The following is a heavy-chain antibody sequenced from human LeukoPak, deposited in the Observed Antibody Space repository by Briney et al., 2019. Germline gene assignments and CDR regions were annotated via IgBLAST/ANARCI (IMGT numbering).Heavy chain of an antibody. Sequence: ASVKVSCKASGYTFTSYDINWVRQATGQGLEWMGWMNPNSGNTGYAQKFQGRVTMTRNTSISTAYMELSSLRSEDTAVYYCARLGVLGIVVVPAAMGYGMDVWGQGTTVTVSS. J-gene: IGHJ6*02. V-gene: IGHV1-8*01. D-gene: IGHD2-2*03. CDR1: GYTFTSYD. CDR2: MNPNSGNT. CDR3: ARLGVLGIVVVPAAMGYGMDV.